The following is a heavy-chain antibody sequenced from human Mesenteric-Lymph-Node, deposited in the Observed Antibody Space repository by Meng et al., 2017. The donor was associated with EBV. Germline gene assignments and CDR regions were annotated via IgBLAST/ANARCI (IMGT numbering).Heavy chain of an antibody. D-gene: IGHD4-17*01. J-gene: IGHJ4*02. CDR1: VGSIRDGCYY. V-gene: IGHV4-39*07. CDR3: ARDREDVTTVFDS. Sequence: QAARPRLGNPVRAPSHACHVPVGSIRDGCYYRGWSHEPPGKGLEWIGNVYYTGSSYYNPTLKSRVTISVDTSKNQFSLSLSAVTATDTAIYYCARDREDVTTVFDSWGQGTLVTVSS. CDR2: VYYTGSS.